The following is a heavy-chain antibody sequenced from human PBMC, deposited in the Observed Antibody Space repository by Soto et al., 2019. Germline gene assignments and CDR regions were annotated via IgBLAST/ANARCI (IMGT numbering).Heavy chain of an antibody. CDR2: MNAKSGDT. J-gene: IGHJ6*02. Sequence: SVKVSCKSPVYTLSYFDINWLRQASGQGPEWMGWMNAKSGDTFFAQRFQGKFNMTWDTSLSTAYMEVGSLTSDDTAIYFCARGNPFNYAGVDVWGQGTTVTVS. CDR3: ARGNPFNYAGVDV. D-gene: IGHD3-16*01. V-gene: IGHV1-8*01. CDR1: VYTLSYFD.